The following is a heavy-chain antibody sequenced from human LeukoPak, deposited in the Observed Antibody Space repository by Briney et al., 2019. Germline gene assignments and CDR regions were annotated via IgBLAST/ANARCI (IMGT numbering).Heavy chain of an antibody. CDR3: ARGNYGDYDY. Sequence: SVKVSCKASGGTFSSYTISWVRQAPGQGLEWMGRIIPILGIANYAQKFQGRVTITADKSTSTAYMELSSLRPGDTAVYYCARGNYGDYDYWGQGTLVTVSS. J-gene: IGHJ4*02. CDR2: IIPILGIA. CDR1: GGTFSSYT. V-gene: IGHV1-69*02. D-gene: IGHD4-17*01.